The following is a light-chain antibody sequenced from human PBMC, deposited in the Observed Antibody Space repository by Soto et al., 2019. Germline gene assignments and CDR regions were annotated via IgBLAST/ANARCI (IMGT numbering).Light chain of an antibody. CDR1: QSLLHSNGYNY. CDR2: VGS. CDR3: MANTHWPWT. J-gene: IGKJ1*01. V-gene: IGKV2-28*01. Sequence: DIVMTQSPLSLPVTPGEPASISCRSSQSLLHSNGYNYLDWYLQKPGHSPQLLIYVGSNRSSGVPDRFSGSGSGTDFTLTISRVEAEYVGLYYCMANTHWPWTFGRGTRVEIK.